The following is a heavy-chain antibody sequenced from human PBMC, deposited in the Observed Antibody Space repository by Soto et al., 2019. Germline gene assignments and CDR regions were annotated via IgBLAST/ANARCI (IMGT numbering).Heavy chain of an antibody. V-gene: IGHV1-69*13. J-gene: IGHJ5*02. CDR1: GGTFSSYA. Sequence: ASVKVSCKASGGTFSSYAISWVRQAPGQGLEWMGGIIPIFGTANYAQKFQGRVTITADESTSTAYMELSSLRSEDTAVYYCARVIRSYSGSHSCFDPWGPGTLVTVSS. CDR3: ARVIRSYSGSHSCFDP. D-gene: IGHD1-26*01. CDR2: IIPIFGTA.